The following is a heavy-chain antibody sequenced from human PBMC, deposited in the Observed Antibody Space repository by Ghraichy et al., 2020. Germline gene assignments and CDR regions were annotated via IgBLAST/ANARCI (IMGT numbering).Heavy chain of an antibody. D-gene: IGHD2-2*01. V-gene: IGHV4-59*01. CDR3: ARMQGYCSSIGCYGPLAFDP. CDR1: GGSISGYY. CDR2: IYYSGST. J-gene: IGHJ5*02. Sequence: SETLSLTCTVSGGSISGYYWSWIRQPPGKGLEWIGYIYYSGSTNYNPSLKSRVTISVDTSKNQFSLKLSSVTAADTAVYYCARMQGYCSSIGCYGPLAFDPWGQGTLVSVSS.